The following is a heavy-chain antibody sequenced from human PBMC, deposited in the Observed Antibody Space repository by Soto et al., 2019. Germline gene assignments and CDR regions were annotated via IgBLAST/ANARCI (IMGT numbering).Heavy chain of an antibody. CDR1: GFSFSNHD. Sequence: QVQLVDSGGGVVQPGRSLRLSCVASGFSFSNHDMDWVRQAPGKELEWGASIGYDGNKRYYADSVKGRFTISRDNSKNTLYLQMNSLRADDTAVYYCARDQLRMTLLLFDYWGQGTLVTVSS. CDR3: ARDQLRMTLLLFDY. CDR2: IGYDGNKR. V-gene: IGHV3-33*01. D-gene: IGHD2-15*01. J-gene: IGHJ4*02.